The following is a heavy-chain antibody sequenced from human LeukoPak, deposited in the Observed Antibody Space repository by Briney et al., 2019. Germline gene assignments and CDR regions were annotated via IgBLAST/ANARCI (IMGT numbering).Heavy chain of an antibody. CDR3: ARGVIFGVNFDY. Sequence: SETLSLTCTVSGGSISSGGYYWSWIRQHPGKGLEWIGYIYYSGSTYYNPSLKSRVTISVDTSKNQFSLKLSSVTAADTAVYYCARGVIFGVNFDYWGQGTLVTVSS. CDR1: GGSISSGGYY. CDR2: IYYSGST. J-gene: IGHJ4*02. D-gene: IGHD3-3*01. V-gene: IGHV4-31*03.